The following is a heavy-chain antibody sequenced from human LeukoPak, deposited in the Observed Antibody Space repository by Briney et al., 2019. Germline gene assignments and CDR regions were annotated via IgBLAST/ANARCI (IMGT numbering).Heavy chain of an antibody. V-gene: IGHV1-69*04. J-gene: IGHJ4*02. D-gene: IGHD3-22*01. Sequence: SVKVSCKASGGTFSSYAISWVRQAPGQGLEWMGRIIPILGIANYAQKFQGRVTITADKSTSTAYMELSSLRSEDTAVYYCARDLNRYYYDSGGDYWGQGTLVTVSS. CDR2: IIPILGIA. CDR3: ARDLNRYYYDSGGDY. CDR1: GGTFSSYA.